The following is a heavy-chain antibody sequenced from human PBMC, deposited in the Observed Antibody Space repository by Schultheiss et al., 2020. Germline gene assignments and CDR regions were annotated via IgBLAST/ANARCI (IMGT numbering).Heavy chain of an antibody. J-gene: IGHJ4*02. V-gene: IGHV4-59*01. Sequence: SETLSLTCTVSGGSIRNYYWSWIRQPPGKALEWIGYIYYSGSTNYNPSLKSRVTISLDTSKNQFSLKLSSVTAADTAVYYCAKRVSDYWGQGTLVTVSS. CDR1: GGSIRNYY. CDR2: IYYSGST. CDR3: AKRVSDY.